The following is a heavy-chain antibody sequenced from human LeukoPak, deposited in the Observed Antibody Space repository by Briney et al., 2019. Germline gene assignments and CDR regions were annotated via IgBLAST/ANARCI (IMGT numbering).Heavy chain of an antibody. CDR3: ARGPRDIVVVDAHYFDY. CDR1: GFTFSSYS. V-gene: IGHV3-21*01. D-gene: IGHD2-15*01. Sequence: GGSLRLSCAASGFTFSSYSMNWIRQAPGKGLEWVSSISSSSSYIYYADSVKGRFTISRDNAKNSLYLQMNSLRAEDTAVYYCARGPRDIVVVDAHYFDYWGQGTLVTVSS. CDR2: ISSSSSYI. J-gene: IGHJ4*02.